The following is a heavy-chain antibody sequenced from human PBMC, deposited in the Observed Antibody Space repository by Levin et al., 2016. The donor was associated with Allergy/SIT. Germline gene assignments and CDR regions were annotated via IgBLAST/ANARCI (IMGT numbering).Heavy chain of an antibody. Sequence: ESLKISCAASGSTFSTYWMHWVRQAPGKGLVWVSRINSDGSNTHYADSVKGRFTISRDNAKNTLFLQMNSLRAEDTAVYYCATHLYGSGTLYEYWGQGALVTVSS. J-gene: IGHJ4*02. D-gene: IGHD3-10*01. CDR1: GSTFSTYW. CDR3: ATHLYGSGTLYEY. V-gene: IGHV3-74*01. CDR2: INSDGSNT.